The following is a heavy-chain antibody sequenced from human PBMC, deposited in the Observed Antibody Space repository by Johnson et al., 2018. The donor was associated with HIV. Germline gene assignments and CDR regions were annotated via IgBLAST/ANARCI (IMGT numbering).Heavy chain of an antibody. Sequence: VQLVESGGGLVQPGGSLRLSCAASGFTLSNHWMSWVRQAPGKGLEYVANVNQDGSAKFYVDSVKGRFTISRDNAKNSLYLQMNSLRAEDTAVYYCAKDRGSPGIPAAFDIWGQGTMVTVSS. CDR2: VNQDGSAK. V-gene: IGHV3-7*01. CDR3: AKDRGSPGIPAAFDI. D-gene: IGHD1-26*01. CDR1: GFTLSNHW. J-gene: IGHJ3*02.